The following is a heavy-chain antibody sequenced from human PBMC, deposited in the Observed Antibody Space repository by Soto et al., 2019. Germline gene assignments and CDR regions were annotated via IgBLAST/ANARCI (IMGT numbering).Heavy chain of an antibody. CDR3: AADRHRLGFDP. CDR2: IVVGSGNT. Sequence: VASVKVSCKASGFTFTSSAVQWVRQARGQRLEWIGWIVVGSGNTNYAQKFQERVTITRDMSTSTAYMELSSLRSEDTAVYYCAADRHRLGFDPWGQGTLVTVSS. J-gene: IGHJ5*02. V-gene: IGHV1-58*01. D-gene: IGHD6-6*01. CDR1: GFTFTSSA.